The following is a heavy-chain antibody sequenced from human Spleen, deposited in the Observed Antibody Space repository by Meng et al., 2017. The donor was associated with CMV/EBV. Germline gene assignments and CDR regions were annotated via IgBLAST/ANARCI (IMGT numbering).Heavy chain of an antibody. CDR2: ISYSGST. V-gene: IGHV4-39*07. CDR3: ARGGPMIDYYDYFDY. CDR1: GGSISSSSYY. Sequence: SETLSLTCTVSGGSISSSSYYWGWIRQPPGKGLEWIGSISYSGSTYYNPSLKSRVTISVDTSKNQFSLKLSSVTAADTAVYYCARGGPMIDYYDYFDYWGQGTLVTVSS. D-gene: IGHD3-22*01. J-gene: IGHJ4*02.